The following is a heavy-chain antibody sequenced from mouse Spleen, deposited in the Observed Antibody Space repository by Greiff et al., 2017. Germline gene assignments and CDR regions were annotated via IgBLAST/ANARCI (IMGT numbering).Heavy chain of an antibody. CDR3: AREDYYGHDY. Sequence: VQLKESGPELVKPGASVKMSCKASGYTFTDYNMHWVKQSHGKSLEWIGYINPNNGGTSYNQKFKGKATLTVNKSSSTAYMELRSLTSEDSAVYFCAREDYYGHDYWGQGTTLTVSS. V-gene: IGHV1-22*01. J-gene: IGHJ2*01. D-gene: IGHD1-2*01. CDR2: INPNNGGT. CDR1: GYTFTDYN.